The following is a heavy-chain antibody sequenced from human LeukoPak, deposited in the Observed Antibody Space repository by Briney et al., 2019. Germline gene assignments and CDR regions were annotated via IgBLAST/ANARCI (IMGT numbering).Heavy chain of an antibody. Sequence: SETLSLTCTVSGFSISSYYWSWIRQPPGKGLEWIGYIYYSGSTNYNPYLKSRVTISVDTSKNQFSLNLSSVTAADTAVYYCARKSVAVAVFDYWGTGTLVTASS. CDR2: IYYSGST. J-gene: IGHJ4*02. D-gene: IGHD6-19*01. CDR3: ARKSVAVAVFDY. CDR1: GFSISSYY. V-gene: IGHV4-59*01.